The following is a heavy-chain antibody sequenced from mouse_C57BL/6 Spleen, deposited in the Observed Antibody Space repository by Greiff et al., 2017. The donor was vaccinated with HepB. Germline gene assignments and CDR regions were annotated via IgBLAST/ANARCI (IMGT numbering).Heavy chain of an antibody. Sequence: EVMLVESGGGLVKPGGSLKLSCAASGFTFSSYAMSWVRQTPEKRLEWVATISDGGSYTYYPDNVKGRFTISRDNAKNNLYLQMSHLKSEDTAMYYCAREGGYRYFDVWGTGTTVTVSS. CDR2: ISDGGSYT. CDR3: AREGGYRYFDV. V-gene: IGHV5-4*01. CDR1: GFTFSSYA. J-gene: IGHJ1*03.